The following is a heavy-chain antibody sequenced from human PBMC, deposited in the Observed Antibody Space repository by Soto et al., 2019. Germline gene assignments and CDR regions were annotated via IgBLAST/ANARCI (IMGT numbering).Heavy chain of an antibody. D-gene: IGHD2-2*01. Sequence: QVQLHQSGPGLVKPSGTLSLNCAVSGGSIRTTNWWSWVRQPPGKELEWIGEIYHRGNTNYSPSFKRRVTMSLDKSNTQSSLRLTSVTAADTALYYCARSRAHETPDYWGQGTLVKVSS. CDR3: ARSRAHETPDY. CDR1: GGSIRTTNW. CDR2: IYHRGNT. V-gene: IGHV4-4*02. J-gene: IGHJ4*02.